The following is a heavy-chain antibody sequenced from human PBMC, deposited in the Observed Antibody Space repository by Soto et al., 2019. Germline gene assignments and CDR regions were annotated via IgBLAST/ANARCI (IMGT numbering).Heavy chain of an antibody. CDR3: ARSPYSSSWYFAFDI. Sequence: SETLSLTCAVSSGSISSSNWWSWVRQPPGKGLEWIGEIYHSGSTNYSPSLKSRVTISVDKSKNQFSLKLSSVTAADTAVYYCARSPYSSSWYFAFDIWGQGTMVTVSS. D-gene: IGHD6-13*01. V-gene: IGHV4-4*02. J-gene: IGHJ3*02. CDR2: IYHSGST. CDR1: SGSISSSNW.